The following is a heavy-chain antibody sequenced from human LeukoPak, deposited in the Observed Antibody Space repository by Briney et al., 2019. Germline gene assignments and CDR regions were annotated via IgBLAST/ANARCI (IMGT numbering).Heavy chain of an antibody. D-gene: IGHD1-26*01. CDR3: ARDYEVGATFYWYFDL. J-gene: IGHJ2*01. CDR1: GYTFTSYG. CDR2: VIAYNGNR. Sequence: GASVKVSCKASGYTFTSYGISWERQGPGQGLGWMGGVIAYNGNRNNAQKLQGSVTMPTDTFTRTAYMELRSLSSDDTAVCYCARDYEVGATFYWYFDLWGRGTLVTVSS. V-gene: IGHV1-18*01.